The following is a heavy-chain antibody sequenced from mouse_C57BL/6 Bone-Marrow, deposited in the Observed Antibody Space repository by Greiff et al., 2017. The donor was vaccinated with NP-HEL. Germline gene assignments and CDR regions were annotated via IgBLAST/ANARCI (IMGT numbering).Heavy chain of an antibody. Sequence: EVQLVESGAGLVKPGGSLKLSCAASGFTFSSYAMSWVRQTPEQRLEWVAYISSGGDYIYYEDTVKGRFTIARDNARNTLYLQMSSLKSEDTAMYYCTSNWDYFDYWGQGTTLTVSS. CDR2: ISSGGDYI. V-gene: IGHV5-9-1*02. J-gene: IGHJ2*01. CDR1: GFTFSSYA. CDR3: TSNWDYFDY. D-gene: IGHD4-1*01.